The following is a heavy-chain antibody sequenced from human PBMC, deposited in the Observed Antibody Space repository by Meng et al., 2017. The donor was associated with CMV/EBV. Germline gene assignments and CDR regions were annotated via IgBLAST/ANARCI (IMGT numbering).Heavy chain of an antibody. D-gene: IGHD2-21*01. CDR1: GGSISIYY. V-gene: IGHV4-4*07. Sequence: VLMWGSGPGLVKPPATLSLTCTVVGGSISIYYWSWIRQPAGKGLEWIGRIYTSGSTNYTPSLKSRVTMSVDTSKNQFSLKLSSVTAADTAVYYCARGSYYRYVIDYWGQGTLVTVSS. J-gene: IGHJ4*02. CDR2: IYTSGST. CDR3: ARGSYYRYVIDY.